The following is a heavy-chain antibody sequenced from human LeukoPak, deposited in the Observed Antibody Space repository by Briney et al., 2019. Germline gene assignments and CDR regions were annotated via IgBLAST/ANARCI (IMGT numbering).Heavy chain of an antibody. V-gene: IGHV1-2*02. CDR1: GYTFTGYY. D-gene: IGHD6-13*01. CDR3: AREYIAAAGTRHRSFDY. J-gene: IGHJ4*02. CDR2: INPNSGGT. Sequence: ASVKVSCKASGYTFTGYYMHWVRQAPGQGLEWMGWINPNSGGTNYAQKFQGRVTMTRDTSISTAYMELSRLRSDDTAVYYCAREYIAAAGTRHRSFDYWGQGTLVTVSS.